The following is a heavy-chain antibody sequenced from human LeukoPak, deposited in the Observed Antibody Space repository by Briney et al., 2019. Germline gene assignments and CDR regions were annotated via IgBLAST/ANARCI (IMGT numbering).Heavy chain of an antibody. CDR1: GXTFSSYE. D-gene: IGHD1-26*01. CDR3: ARDGLLRGRAKGAFDI. CDR2: ISSSGSNI. V-gene: IGHV3-48*03. Sequence: PGGSLRLSCAASGXTFSSYEMNWVRQAPGKGLEWVSYISSSGSNIYYVDSVKGRFTISRDNAKNSLYLQMNSLRVEDTAVYYCARDGLLRGRAKGAFDIWGQGTMVTVSS. J-gene: IGHJ3*02.